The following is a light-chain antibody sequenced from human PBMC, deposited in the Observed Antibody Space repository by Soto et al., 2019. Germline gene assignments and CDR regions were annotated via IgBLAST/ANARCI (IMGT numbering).Light chain of an antibody. J-gene: IGKJ2*01. CDR1: QSISSY. CDR3: QHSYSTPRT. Sequence: DIQMTQSPSSLSASVGARVTITCRVSQSISSYLNWYQQKPGKAPKLLIYAASSLQSGVPSRFSGGGSGTDFTLTISSLQPEDFATYDCQHSYSTPRTFGQGTKLLIK. V-gene: IGKV1-39*01. CDR2: AAS.